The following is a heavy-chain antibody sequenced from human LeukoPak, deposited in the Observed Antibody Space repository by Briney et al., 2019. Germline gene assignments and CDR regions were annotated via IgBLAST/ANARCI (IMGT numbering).Heavy chain of an antibody. CDR1: GGSISSSSYY. CDR2: IYYSGST. V-gene: IGHV4-39*07. Sequence: SETLSLTCTVSGGSISSSSYYWGWIRQPPGKGLEWIGSIYYSGSTYYNPSLKSRVTISVDTSKNQFSLKLSSVTAADTAVYYCARASRAARQTYYYYYYYMDVWGKGTTVTVSS. J-gene: IGHJ6*03. D-gene: IGHD6-6*01. CDR3: ARASRAARQTYYYYYYYMDV.